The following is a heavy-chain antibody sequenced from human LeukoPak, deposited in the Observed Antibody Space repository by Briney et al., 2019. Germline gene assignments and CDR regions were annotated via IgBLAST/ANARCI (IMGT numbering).Heavy chain of an antibody. D-gene: IGHD3-3*01. V-gene: IGHV4-59*01. CDR3: ARDGGPDLRFLEWDWFDP. Sequence: SETLSLTCTVSGGSMSSYYWSWIRQPPGKGLEWIGYIYYSGSTNYNPSLKSRVTISVDTSKNQFSLKLSSVTAADTAVYYCARDGGPDLRFLEWDWFDPWGQGTLVTVSS. CDR2: IYYSGST. CDR1: GGSMSSYY. J-gene: IGHJ5*02.